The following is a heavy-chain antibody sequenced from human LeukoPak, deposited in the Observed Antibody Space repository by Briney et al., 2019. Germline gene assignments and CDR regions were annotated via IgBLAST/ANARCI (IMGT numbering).Heavy chain of an antibody. Sequence: QAGGSLRLSCAASGFTFSSYAMSWVRQAPGKGLEWVSAISGSGGSTYYADSVKGRFTISRDNSKNTLYLHMNSLSAEDTAIYYCAKDSFSSRWGQGTLVTVSS. D-gene: IGHD2-2*01. CDR2: ISGSGGST. CDR3: AKDSFSSR. J-gene: IGHJ4*02. V-gene: IGHV3-23*01. CDR1: GFTFSSYA.